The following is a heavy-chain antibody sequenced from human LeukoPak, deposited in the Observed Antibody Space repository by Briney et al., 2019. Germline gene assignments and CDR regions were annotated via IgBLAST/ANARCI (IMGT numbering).Heavy chain of an antibody. CDR1: GFTFSNYW. D-gene: IGHD6-13*01. CDR2: IKTDGSEK. V-gene: IGHV3-7*03. J-gene: IGHJ4*02. CDR3: AKDILAAGLFFDY. Sequence: GGSLRLSCEGSGFTFSNYWMGWVRQAPGKGLQWVANIKTDGSEKYYVDSVKGRFTISRDNAKNSLFLQMNSLRAEDTAVYYCAKDILAAGLFFDYWGQGALVTVSS.